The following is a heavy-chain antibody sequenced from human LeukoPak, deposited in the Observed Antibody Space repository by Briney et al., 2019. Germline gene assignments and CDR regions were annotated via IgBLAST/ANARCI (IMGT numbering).Heavy chain of an antibody. CDR2: IKKDGSEK. J-gene: IGHJ4*02. CDR3: ARDLYRIVVVPHYFDY. D-gene: IGHD3-22*01. V-gene: IGHV3-7*01. CDR1: GFTFSSYW. Sequence: PGGSLRLSCAASGFTFSSYWMSWVRQAPGKGQEWVANIKKDGSEKYYVDSVKGRFTISRDNAKNSLYLQMNSLRAEDTAVYYCARDLYRIVVVPHYFDYWGQGTLVTVSS.